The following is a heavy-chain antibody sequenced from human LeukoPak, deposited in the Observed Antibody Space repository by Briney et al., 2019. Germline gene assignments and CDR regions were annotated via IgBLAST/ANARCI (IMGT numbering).Heavy chain of an antibody. D-gene: IGHD5-18*01. Sequence: ASVKVSCKASGYTFINYYMHWVRQAPGQGLEWVGRIIPVLNIANYAQRFQGRVTITADKSTNTAYMELSGLRSEDTATYYCARRSDTGVVPHHSYYCFDVWGQGTAVTVS. CDR3: ARRSDTGVVPHHSYYCFDV. CDR2: IIPVLNIA. J-gene: IGHJ6*02. CDR1: GYTFINYY. V-gene: IGHV1-69*10.